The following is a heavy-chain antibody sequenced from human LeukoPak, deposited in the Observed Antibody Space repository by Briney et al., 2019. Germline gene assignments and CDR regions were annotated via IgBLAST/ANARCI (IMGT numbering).Heavy chain of an antibody. V-gene: IGHV1-58*02. CDR1: GFTFTSSA. CDR3: ANFGTYYYDSSGYRFDY. D-gene: IGHD3-22*01. J-gene: IGHJ4*02. CDR2: IVVGSGNR. Sequence: TSVKVSCKASGFTFTSSAMQWVRQARGQRLEWIGWIVVGSGNRNYAQKFQERVSITRDMSTGTAYMELSSLRSEDTAVYYCANFGTYYYDSSGYRFDYWGQGTLVTVSS.